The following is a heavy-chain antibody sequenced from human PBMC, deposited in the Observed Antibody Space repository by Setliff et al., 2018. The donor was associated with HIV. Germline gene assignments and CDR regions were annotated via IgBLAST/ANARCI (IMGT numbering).Heavy chain of an antibody. CDR3: ARDRERGQYSRSAVGGYYYYYMDV. D-gene: IGHD6-6*01. V-gene: IGHV1-18*01. CDR1: GYRFNTYG. J-gene: IGHJ6*03. CDR2: ISPYNGDT. Sequence: ASVKVSCKASGYRFNTYGISWVRQAPGQGLEWMGWISPYNGDTRFAQSLQGRVTLTTDTSTNTAYMELSRLKSEDTAVYYCARDRERGQYSRSAVGGYYYYYMDVWGKGTTVTVSS.